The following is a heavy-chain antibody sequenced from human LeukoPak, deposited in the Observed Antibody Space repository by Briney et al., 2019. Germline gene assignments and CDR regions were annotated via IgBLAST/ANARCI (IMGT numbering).Heavy chain of an antibody. CDR1: GYTFTSYG. CDR3: ARAYYDSSGYYSERSY. J-gene: IGHJ4*02. D-gene: IGHD3-22*01. V-gene: IGHV1-18*01. CDR2: ISAYNGNT. Sequence: ASVKVSCKASGYTFTSYGISWVRRAPGQGLEWMGWISAYNGNTNYAQKLQGRVTMTTDTSTSTAYMELRSLRSDDTAVYYCARAYYDSSGYYSERSYWGQGTLVTVSS.